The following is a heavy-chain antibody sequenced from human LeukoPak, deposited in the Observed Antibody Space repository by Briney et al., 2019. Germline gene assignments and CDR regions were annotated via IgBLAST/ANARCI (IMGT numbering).Heavy chain of an antibody. J-gene: IGHJ4*02. D-gene: IGHD6-6*01. Sequence: ASVKVSCKASGYTFTGYYMHWVRQAPGQGLEWMGWINPNSGGTNYAQKFQGRVTMTRDTSISTAYMELSRLRSDDTAVYYCARDDPSSGSSSACGYWGQGTLVTVSS. CDR1: GYTFTGYY. CDR3: ARDDPSSGSSSACGY. CDR2: INPNSGGT. V-gene: IGHV1-2*02.